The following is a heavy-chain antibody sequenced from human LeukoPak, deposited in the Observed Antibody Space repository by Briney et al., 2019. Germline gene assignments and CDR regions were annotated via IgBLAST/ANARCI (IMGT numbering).Heavy chain of an antibody. CDR3: GTHAGRTGSDD. D-gene: IGHD3/OR15-3a*01. J-gene: IGHJ4*02. V-gene: IGHV3-11*01. Sequence: GGSLRLSCATSGFIFSGYYMSWIRQAPGKGLEWVSYISGSGNDISYADSVKGRCTISRDNAKGSLYLQMNSLRAADTAVYYCGTHAGRTGSDDWGQGTLVTVSS. CDR2: ISGSGNDI. CDR1: GFIFSGYY.